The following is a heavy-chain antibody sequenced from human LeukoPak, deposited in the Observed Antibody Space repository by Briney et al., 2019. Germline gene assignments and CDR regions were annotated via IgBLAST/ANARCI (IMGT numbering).Heavy chain of an antibody. CDR1: GGSFSGYY. D-gene: IGHD3-10*01. V-gene: IGHV4-34*01. CDR2: INHSGSP. J-gene: IGHJ3*02. CDR3: ARDLSDYYGSGSYRPIDAFDI. Sequence: SETLSLTCAIYGGSFSGYYWSWIRQPPGKGLEWIGEINHSGSPNYNPSLKSRVTISIDTSKNQFSLKLSPVTAADTAVYYCARDLSDYYGSGSYRPIDAFDIWGQGTMVTVSS.